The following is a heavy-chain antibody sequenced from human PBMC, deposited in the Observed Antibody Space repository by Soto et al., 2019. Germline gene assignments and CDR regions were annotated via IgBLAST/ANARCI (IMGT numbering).Heavy chain of an antibody. J-gene: IGHJ6*02. Sequence: SVKVSCKASGGTFSSYAISWVRQAPGQGLEWMGGIIPIFGTANYAQKFQGRVTITADESTSTAYMELSSLRSEAMAVYYCARDLAARPTENDYGMDIWGQGTTVTVSS. D-gene: IGHD6-6*01. CDR3: ARDLAARPTENDYGMDI. CDR2: IIPIFGTA. CDR1: GGTFSSYA. V-gene: IGHV1-69*13.